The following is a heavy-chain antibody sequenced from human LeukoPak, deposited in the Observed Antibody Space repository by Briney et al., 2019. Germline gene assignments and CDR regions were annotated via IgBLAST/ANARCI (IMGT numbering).Heavy chain of an antibody. CDR2: ISYDGSNK. Sequence: GGSLRLSCAASGFTFSSYGMHCVRQAPGKGLEWVAVISYDGSNKYYADSVKGRFTISRDNSKNTLYLQMNSLRAEDTAVYYCAKDRGRGRDPDYCGGDCLDAYWGQGTLVTVSS. V-gene: IGHV3-30*18. CDR1: GFTFSSYG. J-gene: IGHJ4*02. CDR3: AKDRGRGRDPDYCGGDCLDAY. D-gene: IGHD2-21*02.